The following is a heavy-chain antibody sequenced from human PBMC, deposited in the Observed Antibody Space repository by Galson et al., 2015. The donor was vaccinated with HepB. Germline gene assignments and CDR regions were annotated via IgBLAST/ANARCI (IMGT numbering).Heavy chain of an antibody. V-gene: IGHV1-18*01. Sequence: SVKVSCKASGYTFTTYGISWVRQAPGQGLERMGWISAYNGNTNYAQKLQGRVTMTTDTSTSTAYMELRGLRSDDTAVYYCARDILTGYVEPWGQGTLVTVSS. J-gene: IGHJ4*02. D-gene: IGHD3-9*01. CDR2: ISAYNGNT. CDR3: ARDILTGYVEP. CDR1: GYTFTTYG.